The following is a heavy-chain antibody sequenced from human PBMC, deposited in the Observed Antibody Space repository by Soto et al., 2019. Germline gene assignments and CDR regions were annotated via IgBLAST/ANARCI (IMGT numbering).Heavy chain of an antibody. D-gene: IGHD6-19*01. V-gene: IGHV4-31*03. Sequence: QVQLQESGPGLVKPSQTLSLTCTVSGGSISSGGYYWSWIRQHPGKGLEWIGYIYYSGSTYYNPSLKSRVTISVDTSKNQFSLKLSSVTAADTAVYYCARSVPGSGWGRVLRWFDPWGQGTLVTVSS. CDR2: IYYSGST. J-gene: IGHJ5*02. CDR3: ARSVPGSGWGRVLRWFDP. CDR1: GGSISSGGYY.